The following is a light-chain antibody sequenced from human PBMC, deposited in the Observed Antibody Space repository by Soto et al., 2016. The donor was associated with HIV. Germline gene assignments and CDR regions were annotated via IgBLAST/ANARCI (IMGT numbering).Light chain of an antibody. CDR3: QVWDVSSDHVV. J-gene: IGLJ2*01. V-gene: IGLV3-21*03. CDR1: NLGSKS. Sequence: SYELTQPPSLSVAPRKTARITCGGNNLGSKSVHWYQQKPGQAPILVVYDDGDRPSGIPERFSGSNSGNTATLTISRVEAGDEADYYCQVWDVSSDHVVFSGGTKLTVL. CDR2: DDG.